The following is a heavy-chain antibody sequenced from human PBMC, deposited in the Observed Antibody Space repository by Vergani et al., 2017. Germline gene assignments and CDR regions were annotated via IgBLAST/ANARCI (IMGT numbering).Heavy chain of an antibody. CDR2: IQFDGSNQ. D-gene: IGHD2-21*01. Sequence: QVQLVESGGGVVQRGGSLRLSCATSGFTLSNYDMQWIRQGPGKGRECVAFIQFDGSNQYYADSVKGRFTLSKEFSKSTLYLQMNSLRTDDTATYYCAKHFRGLCIDYWGQGTQVIVSS. V-gene: IGHV3-30*02. CDR1: GFTLSNYD. CDR3: AKHFRGLCIDY. J-gene: IGHJ4*02.